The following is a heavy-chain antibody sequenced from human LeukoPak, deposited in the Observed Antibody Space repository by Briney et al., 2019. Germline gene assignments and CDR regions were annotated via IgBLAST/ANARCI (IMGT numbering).Heavy chain of an antibody. J-gene: IGHJ4*02. CDR2: MESKSDGGST. Sequence: GGSLRLSCAGSGFTFSNAWMSWVRQAPGKGLEWVGRMESKSDGGSTDYAAPVKGRFTISRDDSKNTLFLQINSLKTEDTAVYYCTTLDGDYTPDYWGQGTLVTVSS. CDR1: GFTFSNAW. CDR3: TTLDGDYTPDY. V-gene: IGHV3-15*04. D-gene: IGHD4-17*01.